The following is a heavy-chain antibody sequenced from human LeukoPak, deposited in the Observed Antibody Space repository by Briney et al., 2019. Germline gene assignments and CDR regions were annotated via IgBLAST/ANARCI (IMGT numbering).Heavy chain of an antibody. CDR1: GYTFTGYY. V-gene: IGHV1-2*02. CDR2: INPNSGGT. CDR3: AGGYSSSWTLDY. Sequence: GASVKVSCKASGYTFTGYYMHWVRQAPGQGLEWMGWINPNSGGTSYAQKFQGRVTMTRDTSISTAYMELSRLRSDDTAVYYCAGGYSSSWTLDYWGQGTLVTVSS. J-gene: IGHJ4*02. D-gene: IGHD6-13*01.